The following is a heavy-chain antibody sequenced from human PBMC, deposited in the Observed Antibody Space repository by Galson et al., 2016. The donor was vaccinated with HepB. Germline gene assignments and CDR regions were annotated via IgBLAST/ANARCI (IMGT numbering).Heavy chain of an antibody. D-gene: IGHD1-26*01. J-gene: IGHJ4*02. CDR2: IIPIFRTT. Sequence: SVKVSCKASGGTFRSYALSWVRQAPGQGLEWMGRIIPIFRTTNYAQKCQGRVSFTADEPTSTAYMELRSLRSEDTAVYYCARPQREGGNYYSFDYWGQGTLVTVPS. V-gene: IGHV1-69*13. CDR1: GGTFRSYA. CDR3: ARPQREGGNYYSFDY.